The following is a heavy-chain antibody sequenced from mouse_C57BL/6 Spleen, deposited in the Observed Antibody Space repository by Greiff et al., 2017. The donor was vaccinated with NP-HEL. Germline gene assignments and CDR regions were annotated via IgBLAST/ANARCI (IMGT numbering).Heavy chain of an antibody. J-gene: IGHJ2*01. CDR1: GYTFTSYW. Sequence: VQLQQPGAELVMPGASVKLSCKASGYTFTSYWMHWVKQRPGQGLEWIGEIDPSDSYTNYNQKFKGKSTLTVDKSSSTAYMQLSSLTSEDSAVYYCALYYGNLDYWGQGTTLTVSS. CDR3: ALYYGNLDY. V-gene: IGHV1-69*01. CDR2: IDPSDSYT. D-gene: IGHD2-1*01.